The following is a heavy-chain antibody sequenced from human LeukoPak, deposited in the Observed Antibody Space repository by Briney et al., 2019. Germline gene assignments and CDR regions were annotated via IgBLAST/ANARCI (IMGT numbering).Heavy chain of an antibody. J-gene: IGHJ4*02. CDR2: ISSSSRTI. CDR1: GFTFSSYS. D-gene: IGHD6-19*01. Sequence: PGGSLRLSCAASGFTFSSYSINWVRQAPGKGLEWLSYISSSSRTISYADSLKGRFTVSRDNAKNSLDLQMNSLRVEDTAVYYCARVGTSGWTSDYWGQGNLVTVSS. CDR3: ARVGTSGWTSDY. V-gene: IGHV3-48*04.